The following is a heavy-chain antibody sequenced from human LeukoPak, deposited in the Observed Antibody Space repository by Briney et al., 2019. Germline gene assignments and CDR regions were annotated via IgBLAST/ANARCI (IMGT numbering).Heavy chain of an antibody. CDR2: FDPEDGET. D-gene: IGHD3-10*01. CDR1: GYTLTELS. Sequence: ASVKVSCKVSGYTLTELSMHWVRQAPGKGLEWMGGFDPEDGETIYAQKFQGRVTMTEDTSTDTAYMELSSLRSEGTAVYYCATLGTNYYGSGSYYWFDPWGQGTLVTVSS. V-gene: IGHV1-24*01. CDR3: ATLGTNYYGSGSYYWFDP. J-gene: IGHJ5*02.